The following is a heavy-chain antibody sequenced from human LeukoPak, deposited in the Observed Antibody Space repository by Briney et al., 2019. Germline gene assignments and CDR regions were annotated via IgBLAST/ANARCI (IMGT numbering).Heavy chain of an antibody. J-gene: IGHJ4*02. CDR2: IIPIFGTA. Sequence: ASVKVSCKASGGTFSSYAISWVRQAPGQGLEWMGGIIPIFGTANYAQKFQGRVTITADESTSTAYMELSSLRSEDTAVYYCASTYYAYLGDFDYWGQGTLVTVSS. CDR1: GGTFSSYA. D-gene: IGHD3-3*01. V-gene: IGHV1-69*13. CDR3: ASTYYAYLGDFDY.